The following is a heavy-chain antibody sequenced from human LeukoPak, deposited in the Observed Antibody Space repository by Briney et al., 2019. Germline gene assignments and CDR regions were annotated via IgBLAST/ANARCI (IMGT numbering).Heavy chain of an antibody. CDR1: GGTFSSYA. J-gene: IGHJ4*02. D-gene: IGHD3-10*01. CDR2: IIPILGIA. CDR3: ARGRYYYGSGDSFGY. V-gene: IGHV1-69*04. Sequence: SVKVSCKASGGTFSSYAISWVRQAPGQGLEWMGRIIPILGIANYAQKFQGRVTITADKSTSTAYMELSSLRSEDTAVYYCARGRYYYGSGDSFGYWGQGTLVTVSS.